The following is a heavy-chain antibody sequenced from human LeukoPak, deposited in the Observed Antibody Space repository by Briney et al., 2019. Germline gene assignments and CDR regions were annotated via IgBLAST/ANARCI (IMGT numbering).Heavy chain of an antibody. Sequence: GRSLRLSCAASGFTFNTYDMHWVRQGPGKGLEWVAVISYDGSNKYYADSVKGRFTISRDNSRKTLYLQMNSLRAEDTAVYYCAKDRRIKMIVVVPDFDCWGQGTLVTVSS. CDR2: ISYDGSNK. CDR1: GFTFNTYD. CDR3: AKDRRIKMIVVVPDFDC. V-gene: IGHV3-30*18. J-gene: IGHJ4*02. D-gene: IGHD3-22*01.